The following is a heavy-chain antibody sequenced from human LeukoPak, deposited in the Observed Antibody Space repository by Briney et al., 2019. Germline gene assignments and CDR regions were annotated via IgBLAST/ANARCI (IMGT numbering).Heavy chain of an antibody. V-gene: IGHV4-30-4*08. CDR1: GGSISSGDYY. CDR2: IYYSGST. Sequence: SETLSLTCTVSGGSISSGDYYWSWIRQPPGKGLEWIGYIYYSGSTYYNPSLKSRVTISVDRSKNQFSLKLSSVTAADTAVYYCATDRRGTYPDYWGQGTLVTVSS. J-gene: IGHJ4*02. CDR3: ATDRRGTYPDY.